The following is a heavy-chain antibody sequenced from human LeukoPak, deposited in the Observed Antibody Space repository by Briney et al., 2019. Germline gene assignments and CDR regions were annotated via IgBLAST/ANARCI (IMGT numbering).Heavy chain of an antibody. D-gene: IGHD3-22*01. J-gene: IGHJ6*02. CDR3: ARDVKWLSLSAPGGGMDV. V-gene: IGHV3-48*04. CDR1: GSTFSSYG. Sequence: GRSLRLSCAASGSTFSSYGMHWVRQAPGKGLEWVSYISSSGSTIYYADSVKGRFTISRDNAKNSLYLQMNSLRAEDTAAYYCARDVKWLSLSAPGGGMDVWGQGTTVTVSS. CDR2: ISSSGSTI.